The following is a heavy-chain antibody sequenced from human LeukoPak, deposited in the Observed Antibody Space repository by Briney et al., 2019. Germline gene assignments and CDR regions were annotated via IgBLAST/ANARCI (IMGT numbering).Heavy chain of an antibody. CDR1: GGTFSSYA. J-gene: IGHJ5*02. V-gene: IGHV1-69*06. D-gene: IGHD6-13*01. CDR2: IIPIFGTA. Sequence: SVKVSCKASGGTFSSYAISWVRQAPGQGLEWMGGIIPIFGTASYAQKFQGRVTITADKSTSTAYMELSRLRSDDTAVYYCARRLAAAGNWFDPWGQGTLVTVSS. CDR3: ARRLAAAGNWFDP.